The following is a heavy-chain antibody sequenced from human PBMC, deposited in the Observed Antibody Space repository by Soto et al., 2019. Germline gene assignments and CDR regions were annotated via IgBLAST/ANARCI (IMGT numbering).Heavy chain of an antibody. J-gene: IGHJ5*02. CDR3: AREADYVNWFDP. D-gene: IGHD4-17*01. CDR1: GFTVSSIY. V-gene: IGHV3-66*01. CDR2: IYSGDST. Sequence: PGGSLRLSCAASGFTVSSIYMSWVRQAPGKGLEWVSVIYSGDSTYYADSVKGRFTISRDNAKNSLYLQMNSLRAEDTAVYYCAREADYVNWFDPWGQGTLVTSPQ.